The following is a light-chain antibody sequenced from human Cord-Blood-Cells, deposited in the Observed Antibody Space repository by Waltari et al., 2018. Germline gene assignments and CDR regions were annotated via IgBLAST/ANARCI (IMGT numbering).Light chain of an antibody. CDR1: QGISNY. CDR3: QKYNSAPPYT. J-gene: IGKJ2*01. CDR2: AAS. Sequence: SVGDRVTITCRASQGISNYLAWYQQKPGKVPKLLIYAASTLQSGVPSRFSGSGSGTDFTLTISSLQPEDVATYYCQKYNSAPPYTFGQGTKLEIK. V-gene: IGKV1-27*01.